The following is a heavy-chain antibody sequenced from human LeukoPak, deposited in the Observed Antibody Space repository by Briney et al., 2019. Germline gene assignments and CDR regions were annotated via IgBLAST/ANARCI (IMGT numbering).Heavy chain of an antibody. Sequence: SETLSLTCAVSGGSISSSNWWSWVRQPPGKGLGWIGEIYHSGSTNYNPSLKSRVTISVDKSKNQFSLRLSSVTAADTAVYYCASTQFGGVVITIHYFDYWGQGTLVTASS. CDR3: ASTQFGGVVITIHYFDY. D-gene: IGHD3-16*02. CDR2: IYHSGST. CDR1: GGSISSSNW. J-gene: IGHJ4*02. V-gene: IGHV4-4*02.